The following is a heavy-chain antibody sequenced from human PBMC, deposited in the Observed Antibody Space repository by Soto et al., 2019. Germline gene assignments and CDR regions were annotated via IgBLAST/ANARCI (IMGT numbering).Heavy chain of an antibody. V-gene: IGHV1-58*01. D-gene: IGHD6-6*01. Sequence: SVKVSCKASGFTFTSSAVQWVRQARGQRLEWIGWIVVGSGNTNYAQKFQERVTITRDMSTSTAYMELSSLRSEDTAVYYCAAAQIAAPYYYGMDVWGQGTTVTVS. CDR3: AAAQIAAPYYYGMDV. CDR2: IVVGSGNT. J-gene: IGHJ6*02. CDR1: GFTFTSSA.